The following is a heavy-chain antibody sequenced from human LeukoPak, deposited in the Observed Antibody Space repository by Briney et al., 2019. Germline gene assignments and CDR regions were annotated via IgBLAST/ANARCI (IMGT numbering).Heavy chain of an antibody. V-gene: IGHV4-39*01. J-gene: IGHJ5*02. CDR3: ARQYSSSWYSPNWFDP. Sequence: SETLSLTCTVSGGSISSSSYYWGWIRQLPGKGLEWIGSIYYSGSTYYNPSLKSRVTISVDTSKNQFSLKLSSVTAADTAVYYCARQYSSSWYSPNWFDPWGQGTLVTVSS. CDR1: GGSISSSSYY. CDR2: IYYSGST. D-gene: IGHD6-13*01.